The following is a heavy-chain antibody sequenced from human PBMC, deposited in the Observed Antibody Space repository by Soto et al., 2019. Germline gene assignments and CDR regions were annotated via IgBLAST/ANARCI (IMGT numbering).Heavy chain of an antibody. CDR2: IIPIFGTA. V-gene: IGHV1-69*13. J-gene: IGHJ4*02. Sequence: SVKVSCKASGGTFSSYAISWVRQAPGQGLEWMGGIIPIFGTANYAQKFQGRVTITADESTSTAYMELSSLRSEDTAVYYCARDRYSSSWYGGSFDYWGQGTLVTVSS. CDR3: ARDRYSSSWYGGSFDY. D-gene: IGHD6-13*01. CDR1: GGTFSSYA.